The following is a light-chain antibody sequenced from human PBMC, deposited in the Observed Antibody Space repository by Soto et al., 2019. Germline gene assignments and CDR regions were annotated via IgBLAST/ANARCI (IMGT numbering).Light chain of an antibody. Sequence: DIQMTQSPSSLSASVGDRVAITCRASQSISSYLNGYQQKPGKAPKLLIYAASSLQSGVPSRFSGSGSGTDFTLTISSLQPEDFATYYCQQSYSTPWTFGQGTKVEFK. CDR1: QSISSY. CDR2: AAS. V-gene: IGKV1-39*01. J-gene: IGKJ1*01. CDR3: QQSYSTPWT.